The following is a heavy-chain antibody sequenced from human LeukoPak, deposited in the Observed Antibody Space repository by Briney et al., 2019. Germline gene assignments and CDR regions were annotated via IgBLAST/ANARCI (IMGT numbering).Heavy chain of an antibody. J-gene: IGHJ4*02. CDR3: ARAGAGGSYRYDY. V-gene: IGHV4-31*03. D-gene: IGHD1-26*01. CDR1: GGSISSGGYY. CDR2: IYYSGST. Sequence: SSQTLSLTCTVSGGSISSGGYYWSCIRQHPGKGLECIGYIYYSGSTYYNPSLKSRVTISVDTSKNQFSLRLSSVTAADTAVYYCARAGAGGSYRYDYWGQGTLVTVSS.